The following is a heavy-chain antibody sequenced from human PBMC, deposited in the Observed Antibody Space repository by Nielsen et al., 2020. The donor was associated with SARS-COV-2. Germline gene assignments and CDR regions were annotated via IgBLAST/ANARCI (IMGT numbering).Heavy chain of an antibody. D-gene: IGHD4-17*01. V-gene: IGHV1-3*01. Sequence: ASVKVSCKASGYTFTSYAMHWVRQAPGQGLEWMGWINAGNGNTKYSQKFQGRVTITRDTSASTAYMELSSLRSEDTAVYYCATVTSYYYYYGMDVWGQGTTVTVSS. J-gene: IGHJ6*02. CDR3: ATVTSYYYYYGMDV. CDR1: GYTFTSYA. CDR2: INAGNGNT.